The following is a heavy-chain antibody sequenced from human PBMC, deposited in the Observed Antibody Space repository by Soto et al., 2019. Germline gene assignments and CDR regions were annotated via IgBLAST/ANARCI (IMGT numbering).Heavy chain of an antibody. CDR1: GGTFSSYA. V-gene: IGHV1-69*12. D-gene: IGHD5-12*01. Sequence: QVQLVQSGAEVRQPASSVKVSCKTSGGTFSSYAISWVRQAPGQGLEWMGGIVPIVGTTTYAQKFQGRVTITADEATSTAYTQLTRLRSDDTAVYHCVRVVAIPGYPDHWGQGTLVTVSS. J-gene: IGHJ4*02. CDR2: IVPIVGTT. CDR3: VRVVAIPGYPDH.